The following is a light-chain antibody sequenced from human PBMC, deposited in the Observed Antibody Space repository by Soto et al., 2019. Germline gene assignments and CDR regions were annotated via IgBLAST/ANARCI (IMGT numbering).Light chain of an antibody. CDR3: QQLNNDPLT. CDR2: GAS. Sequence: IQLTQSPSSLSASVGDRVTITCRASPGVSSNLAWYQQKPGKAPKVLIYGASTLKSGVTARFSGSGSGTALTLTISSLQPDDFATYCWQQLNNDPLTFGGGTKEAIK. J-gene: IGKJ4*01. V-gene: IGKV1-9*01. CDR1: PGVSSN.